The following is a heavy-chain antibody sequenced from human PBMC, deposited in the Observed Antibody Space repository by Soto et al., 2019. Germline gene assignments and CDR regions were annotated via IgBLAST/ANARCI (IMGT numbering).Heavy chain of an antibody. V-gene: IGHV4-31*02. J-gene: IGHJ2*01. CDR1: GGSISSGGYY. CDR2: IYYSGST. D-gene: IGHD3-10*01. Sequence: SETLSLTCTVSGGSISSGGYYWSWIRQHPGKGLEWIEYIYYSGSTYYNPSLKSRVTISVDTSKNQFSLKLSSVTAADTAVYYCARDRSYYGSGSYYKDWYFDLWGRGTLVTVSS. CDR3: ARDRSYYGSGSYYKDWYFDL.